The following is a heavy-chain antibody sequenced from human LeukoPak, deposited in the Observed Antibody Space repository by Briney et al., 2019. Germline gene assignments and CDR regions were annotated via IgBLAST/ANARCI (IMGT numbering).Heavy chain of an antibody. V-gene: IGHV1-69*05. CDR1: GGTFSSHA. CDR3: AREDPQTRVPEGMDV. Sequence: SVKVSCKASGGTFSSHAISWVRQAPGQGLEWMGGIIPIFGTANYAQKFQGRVTITTDESTSTAYMELSSLRSEDTAVYYCAREDPQTRVPEGMDVWGQGTTVTVSS. J-gene: IGHJ6*02. D-gene: IGHD4/OR15-4a*01. CDR2: IIPIFGTA.